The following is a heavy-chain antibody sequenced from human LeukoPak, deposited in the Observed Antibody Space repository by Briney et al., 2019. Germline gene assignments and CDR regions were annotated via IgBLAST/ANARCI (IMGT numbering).Heavy chain of an antibody. J-gene: IGHJ4*02. CDR1: GFNVNVYS. D-gene: IGHD5-18*01. V-gene: IGHV3-30*03. CDR2: VSYDENYE. CDR3: ARDLTGFNYGPFDY. Sequence: PGRSLRLSCAASGFNVNVYSIHWVRQAPGKGLEWITVVSYDENYEYYADFVKGRFTVSRDYSKNTVFLQMNSLRAEDTAVYYCARDLTGFNYGPFDYWGQGTLVTVSS.